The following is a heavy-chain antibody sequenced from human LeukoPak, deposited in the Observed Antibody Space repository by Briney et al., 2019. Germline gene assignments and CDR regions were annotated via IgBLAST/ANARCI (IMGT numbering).Heavy chain of an antibody. CDR2: IYYTGDK. V-gene: IGHV4-59*01. D-gene: IGHD6-13*01. CDR1: GDSITSVY. CDR3: ARVKAAAAAGEGRLFDY. J-gene: IGHJ4*02. Sequence: SETLSLTCTVSGDSITSVYWSWIRQSPGKGLECIGYIYYTGDKNYNPSLGSRVIMSLDTSKNQFSLKLSSVTAADTAVYYCARVKAAAAAGEGRLFDYWGQGTLVTVSS.